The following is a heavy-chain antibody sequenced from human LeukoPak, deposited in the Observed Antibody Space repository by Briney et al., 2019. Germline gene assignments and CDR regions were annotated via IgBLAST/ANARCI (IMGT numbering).Heavy chain of an antibody. CDR3: ARLYYNGMDV. J-gene: IGHJ6*02. CDR2: IYPGDSDT. CDR1: GSTYPTYY. Sequence: GESLKISCKGSGSTYPTYYIAWVRQMPGKGLEWMGIIYPGDSDTSYSPSFQGQVTISADKSISTAYLHWNSLKASDTAMYYCARLYYNGMDVWGQGTTVTVSS. V-gene: IGHV5-51*01.